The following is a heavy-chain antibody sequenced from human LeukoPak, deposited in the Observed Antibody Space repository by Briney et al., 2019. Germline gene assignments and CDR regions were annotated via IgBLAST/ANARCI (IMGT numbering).Heavy chain of an antibody. CDR1: GYTFTGYY. V-gene: IGHV1-2*02. Sequence: GGSVKVSRKSSGYTFTGYYIHWVGRAGGQRRAGMGWIYPNRGGTNYAQKFQGRVTMTRDTSISTAYMELSRLRSDDTAADYWARVGCDYVWGSYRYPDYWGQGTLVTVSS. D-gene: IGHD3-16*02. CDR3: ARVGCDYVWGSYRYPDY. CDR2: IYPNRGGT. J-gene: IGHJ4*02.